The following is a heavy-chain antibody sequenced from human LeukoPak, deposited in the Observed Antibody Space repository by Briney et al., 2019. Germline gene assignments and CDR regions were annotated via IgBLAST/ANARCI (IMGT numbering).Heavy chain of an antibody. J-gene: IGHJ4*02. Sequence: PSETLSLTCTVSGGSISSTSYYWGWIRQPPGKGLEWIGSIYYSGSTYYNPSLKSRVTISVDTSTSQFSLKLSSVTAADTAVYYCARDSGAAAGPRFDYWGQGTLVTVSS. CDR1: GGSISSTSYY. CDR2: IYYSGST. V-gene: IGHV4-39*07. D-gene: IGHD6-13*01. CDR3: ARDSGAAAGPRFDY.